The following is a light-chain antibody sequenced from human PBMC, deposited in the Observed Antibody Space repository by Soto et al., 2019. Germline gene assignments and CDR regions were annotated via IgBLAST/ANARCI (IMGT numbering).Light chain of an antibody. Sequence: ETVMSQSLVTLSVSPGERATLSCRASQSVTSDLAWYQQKSGQPPRLLIFDASTRATGVPARFIGSGSGTEFTLTISSLQSEDFGFYYCQQYNNWPWTFGQGTNVDIK. V-gene: IGKV3-15*01. CDR3: QQYNNWPWT. J-gene: IGKJ1*01. CDR2: DAS. CDR1: QSVTSD.